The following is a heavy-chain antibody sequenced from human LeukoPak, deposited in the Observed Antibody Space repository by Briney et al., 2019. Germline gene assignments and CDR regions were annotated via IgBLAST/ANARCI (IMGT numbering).Heavy chain of an antibody. J-gene: IGHJ4*02. D-gene: IGHD2-2*01. CDR3: ARLGYCSSASCGPLDY. Sequence: PSETLSLTCTVSDGSISSYYWSWIRQPPGKGLEWIGYIYYSGSTNYNPSLKSRVTISVDTSKDHFSLKLNSVTAADTALYYCARLGYCSSASCGPLDYWGQGTLVTVSS. CDR1: DGSISSYY. CDR2: IYYSGST. V-gene: IGHV4-59*08.